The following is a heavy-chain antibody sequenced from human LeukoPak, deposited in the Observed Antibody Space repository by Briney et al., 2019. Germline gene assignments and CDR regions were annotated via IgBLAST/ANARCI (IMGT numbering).Heavy chain of an antibody. CDR2: IYYSGST. V-gene: IGHV4-59*01. D-gene: IGHD3-22*01. CDR1: GGSISSYY. Sequence: SETLSLTCTVSGGSISSYYWSWIRQPPGKGLEWIGYIYYSGSTNYNPSLKSRVTISVDTSKNQFSLKLSSVTAADTAVYYCARDEDSYYDSSGFDYWGQGTLVTVSS. J-gene: IGHJ4*02. CDR3: ARDEDSYYDSSGFDY.